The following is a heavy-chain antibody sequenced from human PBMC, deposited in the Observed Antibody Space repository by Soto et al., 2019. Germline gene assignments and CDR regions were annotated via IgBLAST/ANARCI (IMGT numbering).Heavy chain of an antibody. D-gene: IGHD5-12*01. CDR2: INHSGST. V-gene: IGHV4-34*01. CDR1: GGSFSGYY. Sequence: QVQLQQWGAGLLKPSETLSLTCAVYGGSFSGYYWSWIRQPPGKGLEWIGEINHSGSTNYNPSLKSRVTISVDTSKNQFSLKLSSVTAADTAVYYCARCQGRWQWLRTGGMDVWGQGTTVTVSS. J-gene: IGHJ6*02. CDR3: ARCQGRWQWLRTGGMDV.